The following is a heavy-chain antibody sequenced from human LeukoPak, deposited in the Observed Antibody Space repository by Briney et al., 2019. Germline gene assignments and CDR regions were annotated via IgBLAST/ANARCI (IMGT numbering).Heavy chain of an antibody. CDR3: ARAVRYCSSTSSYRAFDI. CDR1: GSTFGSYA. D-gene: IGHD2-2*01. V-gene: IGHV3-23*01. CDR2: ISGSGGST. Sequence: PGGPLRLSCAASGSTFGSYAMSWVRQAPGKGLEWVSAISGSGGSTYYADSVKGRFTISRDNAKNSLYLQMNSLRAEDTAVYYCARAVRYCSSTSSYRAFDIWGQGTMVTVSS. J-gene: IGHJ3*02.